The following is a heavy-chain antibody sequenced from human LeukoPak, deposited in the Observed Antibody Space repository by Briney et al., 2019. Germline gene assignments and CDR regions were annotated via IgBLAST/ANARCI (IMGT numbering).Heavy chain of an antibody. V-gene: IGHV4-59*08. CDR1: GASISSYY. CDR2: IYYSGSP. J-gene: IGHJ5*02. D-gene: IGHD2-21*02. CDR3: ARSHVGVLVTAGWFDP. Sequence: PSETLSLTCTVSGASISSYYWSWIRQPPGKGLEWIGYIYYSGSPNYNPSLKSRVTISVDTSKNQFSLKLCSVTAADTAVYYCARSHVGVLVTAGWFDPWGQGTLVTVSS.